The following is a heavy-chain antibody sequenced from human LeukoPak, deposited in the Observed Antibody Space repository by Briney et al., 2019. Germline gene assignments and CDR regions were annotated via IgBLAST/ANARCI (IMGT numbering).Heavy chain of an antibody. CDR1: GYTFTSYD. J-gene: IGHJ5*02. V-gene: IGHV1-8*01. CDR2: MNPNSGNT. Sequence: GASVKVSCKASGYTFTSYDINWVRQATGQGLEWMGWMNPNSGNTGYAQKFQGRVTMTRNTSISTAYMELSSLRSEDTAVYYCAREPALLDDYVWGTFSPESWFDPWGQGTLVTVSS. D-gene: IGHD3-16*01. CDR3: AREPALLDDYVWGTFSPESWFDP.